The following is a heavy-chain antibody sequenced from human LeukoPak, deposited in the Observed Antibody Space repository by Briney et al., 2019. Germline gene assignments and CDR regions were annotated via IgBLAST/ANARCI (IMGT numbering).Heavy chain of an antibody. V-gene: IGHV1-8*01. D-gene: IGHD2-15*01. CDR1: GYTFTSYD. J-gene: IGHJ4*02. CDR3: ARTTGVVAATDFDY. CDR2: MKPNSGNT. Sequence: GASVKVSCKASGYTFTSYDINWVRQATGRGLEWMGWMKPNSGNTGYAQKFQGRVTMTRNTSISTAYMELSSLRSEDTAAYYCARTTGVVAATDFDYWGQGTLVTVSS.